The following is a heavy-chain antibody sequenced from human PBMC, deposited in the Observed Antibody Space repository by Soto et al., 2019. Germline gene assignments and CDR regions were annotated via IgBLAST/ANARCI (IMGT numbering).Heavy chain of an antibody. V-gene: IGHV3-30*18. J-gene: IGHJ4*02. Sequence: LRLSCAASGFTFSSYGMPWVRQAPGKGLEWVSVISYDGSIKYYADSVKGRFTISRDNSKNTLYLQMNSLRAEDTAVYYCAKEGSGSPYHFDYWGQGTLVTVSS. CDR3: AKEGSGSPYHFDY. CDR2: ISYDGSIK. CDR1: GFTFSSYG. D-gene: IGHD3-22*01.